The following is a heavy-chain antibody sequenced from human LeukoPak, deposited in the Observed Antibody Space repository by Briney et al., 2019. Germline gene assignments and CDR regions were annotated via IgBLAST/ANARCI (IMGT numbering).Heavy chain of an antibody. CDR2: ISSNGATT. Sequence: GGSLRLSCSASGFTFNRFYLHWVRQAPGKGLEFVSHISSNGATTYYADSVKGRFTISRDNSKNTLYLQMNSLRAEDTAVYYCSRDRRYGGMDVWGQGTTVTVSS. CDR1: GFTFNRFY. D-gene: IGHD3-10*01. J-gene: IGHJ6*02. CDR3: SRDRRYGGMDV. V-gene: IGHV3-64*04.